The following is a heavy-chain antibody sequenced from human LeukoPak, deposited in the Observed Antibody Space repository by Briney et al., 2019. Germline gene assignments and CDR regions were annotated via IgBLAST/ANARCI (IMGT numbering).Heavy chain of an antibody. CDR2: ISSSSSHT. CDR1: GFTFSDYY. V-gene: IGHV3-11*05. J-gene: IGHJ4*02. CDR3: ARAGVTTLVLQS. Sequence: PGGSLRLSCAASGFTFSDYYMSWIRQAPAKGLEWISSISSSSSHTNYTDSVKGRFTISRDNAKNSLYLQLNSLRAEDTAVYYCARAGVTTLVLQSWGQGTLVTVSS. D-gene: IGHD4-23*01.